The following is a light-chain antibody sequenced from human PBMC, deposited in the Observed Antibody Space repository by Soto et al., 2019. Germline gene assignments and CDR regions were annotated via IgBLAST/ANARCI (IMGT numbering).Light chain of an antibody. CDR1: QSISSY. Sequence: DIQMTQSPSSLSASVGDRVTITCRASQSISSYLHGYQQQPGNAPTLLIYAASSLQSWVPSRFSGSGSGTDFTLTISSLQAEDVATYYCQQSYSSLLFTFGPGTKVDIK. CDR2: AAS. CDR3: QQSYSSLLFT. V-gene: IGKV1-39*01. J-gene: IGKJ3*01.